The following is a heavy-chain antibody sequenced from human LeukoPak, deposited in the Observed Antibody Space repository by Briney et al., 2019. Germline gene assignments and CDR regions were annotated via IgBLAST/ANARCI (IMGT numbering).Heavy chain of an antibody. D-gene: IGHD1-26*01. J-gene: IGHJ5*02. V-gene: IGHV2-5*01. CDR2: IYWNDGK. CDR1: GFSLTTTGVGSTGVG. CDR3: AHDRMGIGFDP. Sequence: SGPTLVKPTQTLTLTCTFSGFSLTTTGVGSTGVGVTWVRQPPGKPLEWLALIYWNDGKHYNPSLKTRLTITKDTSKNQVILTMTNMDPVDTATYYCAHDRMGIGFDPWGQGTLVTVSS.